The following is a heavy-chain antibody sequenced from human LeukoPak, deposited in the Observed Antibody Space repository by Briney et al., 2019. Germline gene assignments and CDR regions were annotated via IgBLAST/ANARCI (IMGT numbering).Heavy chain of an antibody. J-gene: IGHJ3*02. CDR2: IYYSGST. V-gene: IGHV4-39*07. CDR1: GGSISSSSYF. Sequence: SETLSLTCSVSGGSISSSSYFWGWIRQPPGKGLEWIGGIYYSGSTYYNPSLESRVTISVDTSKNQFSLKLSSVTAADTAVYYCAKDLTPYYYDSSGMDGADIWGQGTMVTVSS. D-gene: IGHD3-22*01. CDR3: AKDLTPYYYDSSGMDGADI.